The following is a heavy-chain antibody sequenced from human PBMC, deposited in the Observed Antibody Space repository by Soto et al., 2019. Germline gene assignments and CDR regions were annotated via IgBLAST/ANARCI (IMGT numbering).Heavy chain of an antibody. Sequence: EVQLVESGGGLVKPGGSLRLSCAASGFTFSTYSLTWVRQAPGKGLEWVASISGSGTYIFYADSVKGRLTISRDNAQNALFPQMNRLRADDTAVYFCARDRARTTNAFDIWGQGTMVTVSS. D-gene: IGHD3-10*01. V-gene: IGHV3-21*01. CDR2: ISGSGTYI. CDR3: ARDRARTTNAFDI. J-gene: IGHJ3*02. CDR1: GFTFSTYS.